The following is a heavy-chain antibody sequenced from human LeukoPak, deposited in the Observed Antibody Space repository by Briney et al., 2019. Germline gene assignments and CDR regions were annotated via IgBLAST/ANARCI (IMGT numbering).Heavy chain of an antibody. V-gene: IGHV1-3*01. Sequence: ASVKVSCKASGYTFTSYAMHWVRQAPGQRLEWMGWINAGNGNTKYSQKFQGRVTITRDTSASTAYMELSSLRSEDTAVYYCARAAAGANWFDPWGQGTLVTVSS. CDR3: ARAAAGANWFDP. D-gene: IGHD6-13*01. CDR2: INAGNGNT. CDR1: GYTFTSYA. J-gene: IGHJ5*02.